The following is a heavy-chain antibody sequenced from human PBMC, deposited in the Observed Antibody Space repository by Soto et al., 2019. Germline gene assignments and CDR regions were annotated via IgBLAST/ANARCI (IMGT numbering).Heavy chain of an antibody. CDR3: ARGLLWFGELSAFDY. Sequence: SETLSLTCTVSGGSISSGGYYWSWIHQHPGKGLEWIGYIYYSGSTYYNPSLKSRVTISVDTSKNQFSLKLSSVTAADTAVYYCARGLLWFGELSAFDYWGQGTLVTVSS. CDR1: GGSISSGGYY. J-gene: IGHJ4*02. D-gene: IGHD3-10*01. V-gene: IGHV4-31*03. CDR2: IYYSGST.